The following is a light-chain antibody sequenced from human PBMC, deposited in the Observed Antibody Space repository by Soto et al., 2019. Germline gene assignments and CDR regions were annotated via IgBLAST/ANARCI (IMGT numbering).Light chain of an antibody. CDR2: GDS. J-gene: IGLJ2*01. Sequence: QSVLTQPPSVSGAPGQRVTISCTGSSSNIGAGYDVHWYQQLPGTAPKLLIYGDSNRPSGVPDRFAGSKSGTSASLAITGRDTDDEADYYCQAYDSTLSAVVFGGGTKLTVL. CDR1: SSNIGAGYD. CDR3: QAYDSTLSAVV. V-gene: IGLV1-40*01.